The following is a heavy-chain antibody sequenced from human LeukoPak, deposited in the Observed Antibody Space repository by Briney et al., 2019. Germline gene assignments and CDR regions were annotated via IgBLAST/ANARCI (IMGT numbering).Heavy chain of an antibody. CDR3: ASISYSSSWYGIFDY. Sequence: HPGGSLRLSCAASGFTFSSYCMHWVRQAPAKGLEWVAFIRYDGSNKYYADSVKGRFTISRDNSKNTLYLQMNSLRAEDTAVYYCASISYSSSWYGIFDYWGQGTLVTVSS. CDR1: GFTFSSYC. V-gene: IGHV3-30*02. CDR2: IRYDGSNK. J-gene: IGHJ4*02. D-gene: IGHD6-13*01.